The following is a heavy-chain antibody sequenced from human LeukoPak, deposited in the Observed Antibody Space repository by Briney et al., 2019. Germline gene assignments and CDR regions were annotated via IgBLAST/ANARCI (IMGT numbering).Heavy chain of an antibody. J-gene: IGHJ4*02. D-gene: IGHD1-26*01. CDR3: TRLGGSYDRDY. V-gene: IGHV3-73*01. CDR1: GFTFSGSG. CDR2: IRSKANSYAT. Sequence: GGSLRLSCAASGFTFSGSGMHWVRQASGKGLEWVGRIRSKANSYATAYAASVKGRFTISRDDSKNTAYLQMNSLKTEDTAVYYCTRLGGSYDRDYWGQGTLVTVSS.